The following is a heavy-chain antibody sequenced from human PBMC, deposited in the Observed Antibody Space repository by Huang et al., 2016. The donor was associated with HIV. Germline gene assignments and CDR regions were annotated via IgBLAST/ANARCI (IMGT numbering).Heavy chain of an antibody. J-gene: IGHJ2*01. V-gene: IGHV3-74*01. Sequence: ELQLVESGGGFVQPGGSLRLSCAASGYTLRDHWMHGVRQAPGKGASWVSSMNSDGRRKTYADSVKGRFTISRDNAKNTLYLQMKGLRVEDTAVYYCTRVAAGDWYFDLWGRGTLVTVSA. CDR1: GYTLRDHW. D-gene: IGHD3-10*01. CDR3: TRVAAGDWYFDL. CDR2: MNSDGRRK.